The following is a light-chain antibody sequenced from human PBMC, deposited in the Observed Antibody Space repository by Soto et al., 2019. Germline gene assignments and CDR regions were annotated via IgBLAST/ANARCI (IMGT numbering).Light chain of an antibody. V-gene: IGKV1-5*03. CDR1: QRSDTW. CDR2: KAT. Sequence: GDRVTITCRARQRSDTWLAWYQQKPGTAPKLLIYKATIFQSGVPSRFSGSGAGTGFTLAISSLQSDDFATYYCQQYETFSPRTFGQGTNVDIK. CDR3: QQYETFSPRT. J-gene: IGKJ1*01.